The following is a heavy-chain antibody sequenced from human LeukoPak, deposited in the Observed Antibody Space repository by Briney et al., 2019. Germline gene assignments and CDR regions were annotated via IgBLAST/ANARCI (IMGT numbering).Heavy chain of an antibody. V-gene: IGHV3-33*05. CDR3: AELGITMIGGV. J-gene: IGHJ6*04. CDR2: ISYDGSNK. CDR1: AFTFTSYG. D-gene: IGHD3-10*02. Sequence: AGGSLRLSCAASAFTFTSYGMHWVRQAPGKGLEWVAVISYDGSNKYYADSVKGRFTISRDNSKNTLYLQMNSLRAEDTAVYYCAELGITMIGGVWGKGTTVTISS.